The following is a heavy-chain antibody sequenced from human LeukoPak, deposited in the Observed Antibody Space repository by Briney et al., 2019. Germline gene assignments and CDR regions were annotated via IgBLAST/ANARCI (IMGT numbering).Heavy chain of an antibody. CDR2: INHSGST. CDR1: GGSFSGYY. V-gene: IGHV4-34*01. Sequence: SETLFLTCAVYGGSFSGYYWSWIRQPPGKGLEWIGEINHSGSTNYNPSLKSRVTISVDTSKNQFSLKLSSVTAADTAVYYCARGFYGSGSYYGYYYYYMDVWGKGTTVTVSS. CDR3: ARGFYGSGSYYGYYYYYMDV. J-gene: IGHJ6*03. D-gene: IGHD3-10*01.